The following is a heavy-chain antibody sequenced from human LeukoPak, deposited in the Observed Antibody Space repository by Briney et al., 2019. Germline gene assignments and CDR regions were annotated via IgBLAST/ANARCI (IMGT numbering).Heavy chain of an antibody. CDR3: AKPRTTGLGWAQFDY. J-gene: IGHJ4*02. Sequence: PGGSLRLSCAASRFTFSSFAMTWVRQAPGKGLEWVSGFDGNGPNTYYADSVKGRWTISRDNSRNTLYLEMNSLRPEDTAIYYCAKPRTTGLGWAQFDYWGQGSLATVSS. D-gene: IGHD2-8*02. CDR1: RFTFSSFA. CDR2: FDGNGPNT. V-gene: IGHV3-23*01.